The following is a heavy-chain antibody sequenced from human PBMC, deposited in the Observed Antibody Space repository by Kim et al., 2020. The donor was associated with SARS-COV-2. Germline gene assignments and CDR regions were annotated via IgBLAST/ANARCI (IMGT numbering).Heavy chain of an antibody. V-gene: IGHV1-46*01. CDR1: GYVVSDYF. Sequence: ASVKVSCNASGYVVSDYFMQWVRQAPGQGLEWMGIINPSHISTSYAQKFRGRVSLTRDTSTNTIYMELSSLKFDDTAVYYCARAAPESGSPKIFWHHGLDVWGQGTRVTVSS. CDR3: ARAAPESGSPKIFWHHGLDV. CDR2: INPSHIST. J-gene: IGHJ6*02. D-gene: IGHD1-26*01.